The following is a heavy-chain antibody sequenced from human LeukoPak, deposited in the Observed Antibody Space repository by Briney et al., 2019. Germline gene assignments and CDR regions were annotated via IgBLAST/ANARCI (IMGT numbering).Heavy chain of an antibody. D-gene: IGHD5-18*01. CDR1: GGSFSGYY. J-gene: IGHJ4*02. Sequence: SETLSHTCAVYGGSFSGYYWSWIRQPPGKGLEWIGEINHSGSTNYNPSLKSRVTISVDTSKNQFSLKLSSVTAADTAVYYCARVRGYSYGRLDYFDYWGQGTLVTVSS. CDR2: INHSGST. CDR3: ARVRGYSYGRLDYFDY. V-gene: IGHV4-34*01.